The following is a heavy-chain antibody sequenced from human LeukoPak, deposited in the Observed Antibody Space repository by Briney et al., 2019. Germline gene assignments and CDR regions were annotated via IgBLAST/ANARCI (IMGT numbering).Heavy chain of an antibody. D-gene: IGHD2-15*01. Sequence: ASVKVSCKASGYTFTSYDINWVRQATGQGLEWMGWMNPNSGNTGYAQKFQGRATMTRNTSISTAYMELSSLRSEDTAVYYCARDKVDCSGGSCYSRGNWFDPWGQGTLVTVSS. CDR2: MNPNSGNT. J-gene: IGHJ5*02. V-gene: IGHV1-8*01. CDR3: ARDKVDCSGGSCYSRGNWFDP. CDR1: GYTFTSYD.